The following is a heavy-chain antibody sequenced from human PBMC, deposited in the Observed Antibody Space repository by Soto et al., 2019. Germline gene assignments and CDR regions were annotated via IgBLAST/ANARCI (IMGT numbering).Heavy chain of an antibody. CDR2: ISYDGSNK. D-gene: IGHD1-1*01. J-gene: IGHJ6*03. V-gene: IGHV3-30*18. Sequence: GGSLRLSCAASGFTFSSYGMHWVRQAPGKGLEWVAVISYDGSNKYYADSVKGRFTISRDNSMNTLYLQMNSLRAEDTAVYYCAKDHLDSLTTNYYYYYYMDVWGKGTTVTVSS. CDR3: AKDHLDSLTTNYYYYYYMDV. CDR1: GFTFSSYG.